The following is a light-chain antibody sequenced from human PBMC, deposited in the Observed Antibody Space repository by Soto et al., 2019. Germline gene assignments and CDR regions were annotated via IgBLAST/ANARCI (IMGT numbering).Light chain of an antibody. J-gene: IGLJ1*01. CDR3: PLYYNGPGA. CDR2: DTS. V-gene: IGLV7-46*01. CDR1: TGAVTSGHY. Sequence: QAVVTQEPSLTVSPGGTVTLTCGSSTGAVTSGHYPYWFQQKPGQAPRTLIYDTSNKHSWTPARFSGSLLGGKAALTLSGAQPEDGPDYYSPLYYNGPGAFGTGTKFTVL.